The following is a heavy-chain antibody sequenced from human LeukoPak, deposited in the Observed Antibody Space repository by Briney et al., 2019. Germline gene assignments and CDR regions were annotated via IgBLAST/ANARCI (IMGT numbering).Heavy chain of an antibody. CDR1: GDSVNSGAYY. J-gene: IGHJ4*02. CDR2: IYPLETT. CDR3: ARDLVSGYYGSGSYSYYFDY. V-gene: IGHV4-61*10. Sequence: SETLSLTCTVSGDSVNSGAYYWSWLRQPAGKEPEWIGRIYPLETTNYNPSLKSRVAISVDTSKNQFSLKLSSVTAADTAVYYCARDLVSGYYGSGSYSYYFDYWGQGTLVTVSS. D-gene: IGHD3-10*01.